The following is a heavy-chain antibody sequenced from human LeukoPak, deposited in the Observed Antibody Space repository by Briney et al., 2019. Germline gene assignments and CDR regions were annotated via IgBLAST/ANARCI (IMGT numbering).Heavy chain of an antibody. CDR1: GFTFSSYA. Sequence: GSLRLSCAASGFTFSSYAMSWVRQPPGKGLEWIGEINHSGSTNYNPSLKSRVTISVDTSKNQFSLKLSSVTAADTAVYYCARVLRGYSYGYVLYDYWGQGTLVTVSS. J-gene: IGHJ4*02. CDR3: ARVLRGYSYGYVLYDY. V-gene: IGHV4-34*01. CDR2: INHSGST. D-gene: IGHD5-18*01.